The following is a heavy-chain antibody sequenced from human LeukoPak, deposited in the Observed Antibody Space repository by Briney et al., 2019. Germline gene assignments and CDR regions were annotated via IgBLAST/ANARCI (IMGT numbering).Heavy chain of an antibody. CDR1: GFAFGSEA. J-gene: IGHJ6*03. CDR2: ISPGGGTT. CDR3: EANEGSGAYYYYYMDV. V-gene: IGHV3-23*01. D-gene: IGHD6-19*01. Sequence: GGSLRLSCAVSGFAFGSEAMSWVRQSPARGLEWVASISPGGGTTYYADYVKGRFTISRDNAKNSLYLQMNSLRAEDTAVYYCEANEGSGAYYYYYMDVWGKGTTVTVSS.